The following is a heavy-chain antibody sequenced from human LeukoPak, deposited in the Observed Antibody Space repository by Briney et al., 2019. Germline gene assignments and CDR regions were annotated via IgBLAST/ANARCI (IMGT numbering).Heavy chain of an antibody. CDR3: ARLVSSSWSTDY. J-gene: IGHJ4*02. CDR1: RGSISSSNYY. D-gene: IGHD6-13*01. V-gene: IGHV4-39*02. CDR2: IYYSGST. Sequence: SETLSLTCTVSRGSISSSNYYWGWIRQPPGKGLEWIGSIYYSGSTYYNPSPKSRVTISVDTSKNHFSLKLSSVTAADTAVYYCARLVSSSWSTDYWGQGTLVTVSS.